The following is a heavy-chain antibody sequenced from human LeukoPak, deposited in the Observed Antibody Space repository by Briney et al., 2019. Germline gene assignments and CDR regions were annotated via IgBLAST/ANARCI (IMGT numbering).Heavy chain of an antibody. CDR2: MNPNSGNT. V-gene: IGHV1-8*01. Sequence: ASVKVSCKASGYTFTSYDINWARQATGQGLEWMGWMNPNSGNTGYAQKFQGRVTMTRNTSISTAYMELSSLRSEDTAVYYCARGYSNYLYYFDYWGQGTLVTVSS. CDR3: ARGYSNYLYYFDY. D-gene: IGHD4-11*01. CDR1: GYTFTSYD. J-gene: IGHJ4*02.